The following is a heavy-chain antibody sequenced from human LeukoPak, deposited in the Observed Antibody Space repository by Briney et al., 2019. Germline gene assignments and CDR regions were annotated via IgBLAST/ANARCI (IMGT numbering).Heavy chain of an antibody. CDR2: INPKSGGT. J-gene: IGHJ4*02. Sequence: ASVKVSCTASVYTFTGYYIHWVRQAPGQGLEWVGWINPKSGGTNYAQNFQGRVTLTRDTSISTAYMELSGLRSDDTAVYYCARDIGYCSGGSCLFSDYWGQGALVTVSS. V-gene: IGHV1-2*02. D-gene: IGHD2-15*01. CDR1: VYTFTGYY. CDR3: ARDIGYCSGGSCLFSDY.